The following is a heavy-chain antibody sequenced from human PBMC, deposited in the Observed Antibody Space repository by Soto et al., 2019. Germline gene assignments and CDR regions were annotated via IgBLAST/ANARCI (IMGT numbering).Heavy chain of an antibody. CDR1: GYTFTSYY. D-gene: IGHD5-12*01. CDR3: ARDAQIGHGYSAYHTY. V-gene: IGHV1-46*01. CDR2: INPSGAST. J-gene: IGHJ4*02. Sequence: QVQLVQSGAEVTKPGASVKVSCKASGYTFTSYYIHWVRQAPGQGLEWVGLINPSGASTTYAQKCEARVTMTRDTATSTVYMELNGLRSEDTAVYFCARDAQIGHGYSAYHTYWGQGTLVTVSS.